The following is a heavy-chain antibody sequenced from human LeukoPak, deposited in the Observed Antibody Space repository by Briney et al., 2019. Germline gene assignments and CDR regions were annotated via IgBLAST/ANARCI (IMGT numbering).Heavy chain of an antibody. CDR2: IFYSGIT. CDR3: VRHQSLGPFDY. D-gene: IGHD3-16*01. CDR1: GASISRSDYY. J-gene: IGHJ4*02. V-gene: IGHV4-39*01. Sequence: SEALSLTCTVSGASISRSDYYWGWIRQPPGKGLEWIGSIFYSGITYYYPSLKSRVFISVDTSKNHFSLKLSSVTAADTAIYYCVRHQSLGPFDYWGQGTLVTFSS.